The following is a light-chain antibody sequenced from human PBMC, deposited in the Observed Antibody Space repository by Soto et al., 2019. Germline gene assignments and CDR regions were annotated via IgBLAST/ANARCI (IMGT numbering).Light chain of an antibody. CDR3: LQRSSWPYT. CDR1: QSVSSY. CDR2: DAS. V-gene: IGKV3-11*01. J-gene: IGKJ2*01. Sequence: EIVLTQSPATLSLSPGERATLSCRASQSVSSYLAWYQQKPGQAPRLLIYDASNRATDIPARFSGSGSGTDFTLTISSLAPEDFAVYYCLQRSSWPYTFGQGTKLDFK.